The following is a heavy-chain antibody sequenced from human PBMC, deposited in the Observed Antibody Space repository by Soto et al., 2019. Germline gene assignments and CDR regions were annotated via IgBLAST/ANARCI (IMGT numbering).Heavy chain of an antibody. V-gene: IGHV3-48*03. CDR2: ISSSGSTI. CDR1: GFTFSSYE. Sequence: RLSCAASGFTFSSYEMNWVRQAPGKGLEWVSYISSSGSTIYYADSVKGRFTISRDNAKNSLYLQMNSLRAEDTAVYYCARDEGYYDSSGYYYRGYLHHWGQGTLGTVYS. J-gene: IGHJ1*01. D-gene: IGHD3-22*01. CDR3: ARDEGYYDSSGYYYRGYLHH.